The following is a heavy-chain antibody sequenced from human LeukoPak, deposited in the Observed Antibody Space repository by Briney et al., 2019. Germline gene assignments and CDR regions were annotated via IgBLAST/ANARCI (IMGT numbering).Heavy chain of an antibody. CDR1: GFTFSSYA. J-gene: IGHJ4*02. CDR3: AREYSSGWPHFDY. Sequence: PGRSLRLSCAASGFTFSSYAMHWVRQAPGKGLEWVAVISYDGSNKYYADSVKGRFTISRDNSKNTLYLQMNSLRAEDTAVYYCAREYSSGWPHFDYWGQGTLVTVSS. CDR2: ISYDGSNK. V-gene: IGHV3-30*14. D-gene: IGHD6-19*01.